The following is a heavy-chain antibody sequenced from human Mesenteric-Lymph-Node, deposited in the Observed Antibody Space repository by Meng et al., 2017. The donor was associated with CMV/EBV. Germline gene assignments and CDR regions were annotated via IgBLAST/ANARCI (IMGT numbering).Heavy chain of an antibody. J-gene: IGHJ6*02. Sequence: GESLKISCAASGFTFSTYTMNWVRQAPGKGLEWVSVIYGGGTTHYADSVKGRFTISRDNAKNSLYLQMNSLRAEDTAVYYCARDLDSSGYYNYYYYYGMDVWGQGTTVTVSS. CDR3: ARDLDSSGYYNYYYYYGMDV. D-gene: IGHD3-22*01. CDR1: GFTFSTYT. CDR2: IYGGGTT. V-gene: IGHV3-66*01.